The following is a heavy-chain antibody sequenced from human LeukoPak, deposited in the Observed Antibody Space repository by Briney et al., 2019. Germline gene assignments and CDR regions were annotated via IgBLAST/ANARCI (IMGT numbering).Heavy chain of an antibody. Sequence: GGSLRLSCAASGFTVSSNYMSWVRQAPGKGLEWVSVIYSGGSTYYADSVKGRFTISRDNSKNTLYLQMNSLRAEDTAVYYCAREGYYDSSGYSNYFDYWGQGTLVTISS. D-gene: IGHD3-22*01. CDR2: IYSGGST. CDR1: GFTVSSNY. J-gene: IGHJ4*02. V-gene: IGHV3-53*01. CDR3: AREGYYDSSGYSNYFDY.